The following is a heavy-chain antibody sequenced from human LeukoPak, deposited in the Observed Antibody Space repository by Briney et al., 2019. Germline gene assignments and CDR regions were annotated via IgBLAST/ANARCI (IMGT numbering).Heavy chain of an antibody. CDR1: GYSISSGYY. D-gene: IGHD6-13*01. J-gene: IGHJ4*02. CDR3: ARRIGTSYFDY. V-gene: IGHV4-38-2*01. Sequence: PSETLSLTCGVSGYSISSGYYWGWIRQPPGKGLEWIGSMYHSGCTFYNRSLNIRVTISVDTSKNQSSFKLSSVTAADTAVYYCARRIGTSYFDYWGQGTLVTVSS. CDR2: MYHSGCT.